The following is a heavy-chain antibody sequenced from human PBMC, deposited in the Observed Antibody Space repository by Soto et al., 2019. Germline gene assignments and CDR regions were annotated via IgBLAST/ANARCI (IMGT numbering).Heavy chain of an antibody. V-gene: IGHV3-23*01. CDR1: GFTFSSYA. CDR2: ISGSGGST. CDR3: AKDRAFSSSWAIYFDY. Sequence: GGSLRLSCAASGFTFSSYAMSWVRQAPGKGLEWVSAISGSGGSTYYADSVKGRFTISRDNSKNTLYLQMNSLRAEDTAVYYCAKDRAFSSSWAIYFDYWGQGTLVTVSS. J-gene: IGHJ4*02. D-gene: IGHD6-13*01.